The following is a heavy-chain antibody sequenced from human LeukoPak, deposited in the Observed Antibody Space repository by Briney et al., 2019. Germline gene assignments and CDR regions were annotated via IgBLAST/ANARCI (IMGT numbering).Heavy chain of an antibody. D-gene: IGHD3-10*01. V-gene: IGHV3-23*01. CDR3: AKVWVRGVKDY. J-gene: IGHJ4*02. Sequence: GGSLRLSCAHSGFTFSSYAMSWVRQAPGKGLEWVSAISGRGGSTYYADPVKGRFTLSRDNSQNTLYLQMNSLRAEDTAVYYCAKVWVRGVKDYWGQGTLVTVSS. CDR1: GFTFSSYA. CDR2: ISGRGGST.